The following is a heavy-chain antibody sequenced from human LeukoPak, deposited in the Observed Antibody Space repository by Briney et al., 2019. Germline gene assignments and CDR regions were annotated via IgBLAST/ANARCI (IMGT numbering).Heavy chain of an antibody. CDR2: INHSGST. V-gene: IGHV4-34*01. J-gene: IGHJ4*02. Sequence: SETLSLTCAVYGGSFSGYYWSWIRQPPGKGLEWIGEINHSGSTNYNPSLKSRVTISVDTSKNQFSLKLSSVTAADTAVYYCARPLGYYFDYWGQGTLVTVSS. CDR1: GGSFSGYY. CDR3: ARPLGYYFDY.